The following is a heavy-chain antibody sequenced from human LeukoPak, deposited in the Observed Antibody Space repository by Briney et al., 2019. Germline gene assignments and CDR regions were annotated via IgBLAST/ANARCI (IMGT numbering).Heavy chain of an antibody. Sequence: PSETLSLTCAVYVGSFSVYYWSGIRQPPGKGREGIGEINHSGSTNYNPSLKSRVTISVDTSKSQFSLQLSSVTAADTAVYYSARRSPQRPYNWFDPWGQGTLVTVSS. CDR3: ARRSPQRPYNWFDP. J-gene: IGHJ5*02. CDR1: VGSFSVYY. D-gene: IGHD6-25*01. V-gene: IGHV4-34*01. CDR2: INHSGST.